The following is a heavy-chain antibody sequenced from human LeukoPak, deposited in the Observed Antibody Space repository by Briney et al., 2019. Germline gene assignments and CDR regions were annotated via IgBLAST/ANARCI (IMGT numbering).Heavy chain of an antibody. Sequence: SETLSHTCTVSGGSISSHYWSWIRQPPGKGLEWIGYIYYSGSTNYNPSLKSRVTISVDTSKNQFSLKLSSVTAADTAVYYCAREMSSGWYIYFDYWGQGTLVTVSS. CDR3: AREMSSGWYIYFDY. V-gene: IGHV4-59*11. J-gene: IGHJ4*02. D-gene: IGHD6-19*01. CDR1: GGSISSHY. CDR2: IYYSGST.